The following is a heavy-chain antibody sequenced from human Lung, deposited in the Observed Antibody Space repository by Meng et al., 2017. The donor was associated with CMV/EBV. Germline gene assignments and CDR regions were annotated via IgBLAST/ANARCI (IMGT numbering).Heavy chain of an antibody. V-gene: IGHV1-2*02. D-gene: IGHD3-10*01. CDR1: GYTFTGYN. CDR3: ARLFHTTLGTNYYYGMDV. J-gene: IGHJ6*02. CDR2: INPHSGGT. Sequence: SVXVSXXASGYTFTGYNIHWARQAPGQGLEWMGWINPHSGGTKYSEKFEGRVTLTRDTSISTAYMELSRLRSDDTAVFFCARLFHTTLGTNYYYGMDVWGQGTXVTVSS.